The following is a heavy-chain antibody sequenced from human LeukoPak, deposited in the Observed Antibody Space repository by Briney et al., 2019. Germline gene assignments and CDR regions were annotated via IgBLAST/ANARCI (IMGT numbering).Heavy chain of an antibody. CDR2: ISSSSSYT. CDR3: ARGDRSWFYYFDY. V-gene: IGHV3-21*01. D-gene: IGHD6-13*01. CDR1: GFTFSSYS. Sequence: GGSLRLSCAASGFTFSSYSMNWVRQAPGKGLEWVSSISSSSSYTYYADSVKGRFTISRDNAKNSLYLQMNSLRAEDTAVYYCARGDRSWFYYFDYWGQGTLVTVSS. J-gene: IGHJ4*02.